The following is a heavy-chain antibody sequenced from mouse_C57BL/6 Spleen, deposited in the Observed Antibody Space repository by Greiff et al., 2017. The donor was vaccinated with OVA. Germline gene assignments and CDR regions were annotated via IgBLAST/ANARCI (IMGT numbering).Heavy chain of an antibody. D-gene: IGHD2-13*01. Sequence: QVQLQQPGAELVMPGASVKLSCKASGYTFTSYWMHWVKQRPGHGLEWIGEIDPSDSYTNYNQKFKGKSTLTVDKSSSTAYMQLSSRTSEDAAFYYCSRGRGDHYFDYWGQGTTLTVSS. CDR1: GYTFTSYW. V-gene: IGHV1-69*01. CDR3: SRGRGDHYFDY. CDR2: IDPSDSYT. J-gene: IGHJ2*01.